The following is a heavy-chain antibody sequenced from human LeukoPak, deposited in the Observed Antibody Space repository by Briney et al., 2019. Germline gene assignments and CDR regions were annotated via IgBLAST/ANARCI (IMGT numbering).Heavy chain of an antibody. CDR1: GFTFSSYA. D-gene: IGHD3-3*01. CDR3: AKDLLRFMDPYYYYGMDV. Sequence: QPGRSLRLSCAASGFTFSSYAMSWVRQAPGKGLEWVSAISGSGGSTYYADSVKGRFTISRDNSKNTLYVQMNSLRAEDTAVYYCAKDLLRFMDPYYYYGMDVWGQGTTVTVSS. J-gene: IGHJ6*02. CDR2: ISGSGGST. V-gene: IGHV3-23*01.